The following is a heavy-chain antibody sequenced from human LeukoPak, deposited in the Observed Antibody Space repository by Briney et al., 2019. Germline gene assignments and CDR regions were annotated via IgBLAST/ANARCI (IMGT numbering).Heavy chain of an antibody. CDR3: ARDPYYGGNSAFDY. Sequence: SVKVSCKASGGTFSSYAISWVRQVPGQGLEWMGGIIPIFGTANYAQKFQGRVTITADESTSTAYIELSSLRSEDTAVYYCARDPYYGGNSAFDYWGQGTLVTVSS. CDR2: IIPIFGTA. J-gene: IGHJ4*02. V-gene: IGHV1-69*13. D-gene: IGHD4-23*01. CDR1: GGTFSSYA.